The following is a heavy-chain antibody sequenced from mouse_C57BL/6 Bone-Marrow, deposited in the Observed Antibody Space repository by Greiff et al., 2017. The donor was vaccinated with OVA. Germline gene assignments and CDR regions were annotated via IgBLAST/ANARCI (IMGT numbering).Heavy chain of an antibody. CDR1: GFTFSSYG. Sequence: DVMLVESGGDLVKPGGSLKLSCAASGFTFSSYGMSWVRQTPDKRLEWVATISSGGSYTYYPDNVKGRFTISRDNAKNTLYLHMSRLKSEDPAMYYCARHGDYGNFFDYWGQGTTLTVSS. D-gene: IGHD2-13*01. V-gene: IGHV5-6*02. J-gene: IGHJ2*01. CDR3: ARHGDYGNFFDY. CDR2: ISSGGSYT.